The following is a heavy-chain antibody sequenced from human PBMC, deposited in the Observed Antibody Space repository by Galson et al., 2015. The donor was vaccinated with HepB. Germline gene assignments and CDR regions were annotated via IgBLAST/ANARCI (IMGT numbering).Heavy chain of an antibody. Sequence: SETLSLTCAVFGGSLSGYHWTWIRQPPGKGLEWIGEITHSGSTHSNPSLKSRVTISVDTSKNQFSLKVRSVTAADTAVYYCARGKGRQLLLDYHYYGMDVWGQGTTVTVSS. V-gene: IGHV4-34*01. J-gene: IGHJ6*01. CDR2: ITHSGST. CDR3: ARGKGRQLLLDYHYYGMDV. D-gene: IGHD3-3*01. CDR1: GGSLSGYH.